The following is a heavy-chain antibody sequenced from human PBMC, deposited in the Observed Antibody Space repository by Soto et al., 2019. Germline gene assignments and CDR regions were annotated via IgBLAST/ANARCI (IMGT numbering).Heavy chain of an antibody. CDR2: ISYDGSNK. Sequence: GGSLRISCAASGFTFSSYAMHWVRQAPGKGLEWVAVISYDGSNKYYADSVKGRFTISRDNSKNTLYLQMNSLRAEDTAVYYCASPEPAAMSYYYYGMDVWGQGTTVTVSS. CDR1: GFTFSSYA. D-gene: IGHD2-2*01. V-gene: IGHV3-30-3*01. J-gene: IGHJ6*02. CDR3: ASPEPAAMSYYYYGMDV.